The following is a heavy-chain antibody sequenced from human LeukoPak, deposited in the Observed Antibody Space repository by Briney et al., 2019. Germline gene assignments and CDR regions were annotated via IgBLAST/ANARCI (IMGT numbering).Heavy chain of an antibody. Sequence: GSLRLSCAASGFTFSIYAMHWVRQAPGKGLEYVAAISDQGGSTYYANSVKGRFTISKGSSKNTLYLQMGSLRPDDTAVYYCARVDSTGWDDALDYWGQGTLVTVSS. J-gene: IGHJ4*02. CDR2: ISDQGGST. CDR1: GFTFSIYA. V-gene: IGHV3-64*01. CDR3: ARVDSTGWDDALDY. D-gene: IGHD6-19*01.